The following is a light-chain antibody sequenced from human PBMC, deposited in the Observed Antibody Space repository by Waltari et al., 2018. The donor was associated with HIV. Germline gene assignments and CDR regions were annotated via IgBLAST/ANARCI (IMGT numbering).Light chain of an antibody. J-gene: IGKJ2*01. CDR1: QSVSSN. V-gene: IGKV3-15*01. CDR2: GAS. Sequence: EIVMTQSPATMSVSPGERATLSCRASQSVSSNLAWYQQKPGQAPRLLIYGASTRATGIPARFSGRGSGTEFTLTISSLQSEDFAVYYCQQYNDWPFIFGQGTNLEIK. CDR3: QQYNDWPFI.